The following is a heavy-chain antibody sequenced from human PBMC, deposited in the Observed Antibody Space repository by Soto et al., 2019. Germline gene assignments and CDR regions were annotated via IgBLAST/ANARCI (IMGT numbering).Heavy chain of an antibody. J-gene: IGHJ5*02. CDR1: GFTFSDYY. Sequence: QMQLVQSGGGLVKPGGSLTLSCKTSGFTFSDYYMIWVRQTPGKGLEWLSYISDSGSTIYYADSVRARFTIFRENAANSVYLQLDGLTDGDTAFYYCARGGSGWTRGGWIGPWGQGSLVTVSS. CDR2: ISDSGSTI. D-gene: IGHD6-25*01. CDR3: ARGGSGWTRGGWIGP. V-gene: IGHV3-11*01.